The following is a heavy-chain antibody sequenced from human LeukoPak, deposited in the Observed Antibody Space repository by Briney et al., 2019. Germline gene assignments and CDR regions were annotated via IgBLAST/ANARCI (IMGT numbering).Heavy chain of an antibody. Sequence: GGSLRLSCAASGFTFSSYEMNWVRQAPGKGLEWVSYISSSGSTIYYADSVKGRFTISRDNAKNSLYLQINSLRAEDTAVYYCARQVVPAAIPGNWFDPWGQGTLVTVSS. D-gene: IGHD2-2*02. CDR1: GFTFSSYE. J-gene: IGHJ5*02. CDR3: ARQVVPAAIPGNWFDP. CDR2: ISSSGSTI. V-gene: IGHV3-48*03.